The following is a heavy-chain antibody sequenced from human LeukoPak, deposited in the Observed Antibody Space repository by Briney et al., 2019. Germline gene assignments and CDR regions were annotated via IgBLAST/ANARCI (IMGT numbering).Heavy chain of an antibody. CDR3: AGGLDIAVAGPGGYFDY. J-gene: IGHJ4*02. Sequence: GGTQRLLRAISGFLHRDHHMNWIAEAPGKGLEWVAYNSPGGYTMHCADSVRGRFTMSRDNGKKSVYLQMNSLAVEDTAVYYCAGGLDIAVAGPGGYFDYWGQGTLVTVSS. V-gene: IGHV3-11*01. D-gene: IGHD6-19*01. CDR2: NSPGGYTM. CDR1: GFLHRDHH.